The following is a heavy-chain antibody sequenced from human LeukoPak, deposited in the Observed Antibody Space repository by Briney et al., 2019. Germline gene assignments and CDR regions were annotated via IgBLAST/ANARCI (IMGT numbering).Heavy chain of an antibody. CDR2: VNTDNTKS. CDR3: AMSVEMTAIPSFDY. Sequence: ASVKVSCKTSGHIFTTHYIHWMRQAPGQRLEWLGRVNTDNTKSEYSQKFQGRVIITRDTSASTAYMEMSGLRSEDTAMYYCAMSVEMTAIPSFDYWGQGTLVTVSS. D-gene: IGHD2-21*02. CDR1: GHIFTTHY. V-gene: IGHV1-3*04. J-gene: IGHJ4*02.